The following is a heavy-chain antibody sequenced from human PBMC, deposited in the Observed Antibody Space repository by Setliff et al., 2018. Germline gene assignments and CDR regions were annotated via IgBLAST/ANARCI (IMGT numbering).Heavy chain of an antibody. Sequence: ASVKVSCKASGYTFTSYYMHWVRQAPGQGLEWMGIINPSGGSTSYAQKFQGRVTMTRDTSTSTVYMELSSLRSEDTAVYYCAITQLRYYNFWSGYQYWGPGTLVTVSS. CDR1: GYTFTSYY. CDR2: INPSGGST. J-gene: IGHJ4*02. V-gene: IGHV1-46*01. CDR3: AITQLRYYNFWSGYQY. D-gene: IGHD3-3*01.